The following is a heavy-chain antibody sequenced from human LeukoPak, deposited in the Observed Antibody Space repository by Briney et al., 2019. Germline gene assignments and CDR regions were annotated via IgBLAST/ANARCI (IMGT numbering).Heavy chain of an antibody. Sequence: ASVKVSCKASGYTFTRYGISWVGQAPGQGVEGMGWISAYNGNTNYAQKLQGRVTMTTDTSTSTAYMELRSLRSDDTAVYYCASDDYGDLSFDYWGQGTLVTVSS. V-gene: IGHV1-18*01. CDR2: ISAYNGNT. J-gene: IGHJ4*02. CDR3: ASDDYGDLSFDY. D-gene: IGHD4-17*01. CDR1: GYTFTRYG.